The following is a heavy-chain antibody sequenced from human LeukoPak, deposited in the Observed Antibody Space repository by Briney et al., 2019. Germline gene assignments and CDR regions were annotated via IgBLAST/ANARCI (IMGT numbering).Heavy chain of an antibody. Sequence: ASVKVSCKASGYTFTGCYMHWVRQAPGQGLEWMGWINPNSGGTNYAQKFQGRVTMTRDTSISTAYMELSRLRSDDTAVYYCARAWDIVVVPAAILDYWGQGTLVTVSS. D-gene: IGHD2-2*01. CDR3: ARAWDIVVVPAAILDY. CDR2: INPNSGGT. CDR1: GYTFTGCY. J-gene: IGHJ4*02. V-gene: IGHV1-2*02.